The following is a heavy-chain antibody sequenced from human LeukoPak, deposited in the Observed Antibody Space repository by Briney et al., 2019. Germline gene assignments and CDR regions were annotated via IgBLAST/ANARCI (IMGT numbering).Heavy chain of an antibody. CDR2: INHSGST. Sequence: PSVTLSLTCAVYGGSFSGYYWSWIRQPPGKGLEWIGEINHSGSTNYNPSLKSRVTISVDTSKNQFSLKLSSVTAADTAVYYCARGRLSGFHYYFGYWGQGTLVTVSS. D-gene: IGHD5-12*01. CDR3: ARGRLSGFHYYFGY. J-gene: IGHJ4*02. CDR1: GGSFSGYY. V-gene: IGHV4-34*01.